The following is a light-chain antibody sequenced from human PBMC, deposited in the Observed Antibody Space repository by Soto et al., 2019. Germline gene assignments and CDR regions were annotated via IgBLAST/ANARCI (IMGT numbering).Light chain of an antibody. J-gene: IGKJ1*01. CDR1: QSVSSSY. Sequence: EIVLTQSPGTLSLSPGERATLSCRASQSVSSSYLAWYQQKPGQAPRLLLYGASSRATGNPDRFSGSGSGTDFTLTISRLEPEDFAVYYCQQYGSSPRTFGQGTKVEIK. V-gene: IGKV3-20*01. CDR2: GAS. CDR3: QQYGSSPRT.